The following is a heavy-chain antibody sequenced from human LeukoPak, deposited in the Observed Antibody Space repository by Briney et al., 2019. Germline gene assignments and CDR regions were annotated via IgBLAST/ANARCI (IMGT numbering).Heavy chain of an antibody. CDR3: ARSARYSGSYGAFDI. CDR1: GGTFSSYA. J-gene: IGHJ3*02. D-gene: IGHD1-26*01. V-gene: IGHV1-69*13. CDR2: IIPIFGTA. Sequence: SVKVSCKASGGTFSSYAISWVRQAPGQGLEWMGGIIPIFGTANYAQKFQGRVTITADESTTTAYMELSSLRSEDTAVYYCARSARYSGSYGAFDIWGQGTMVTVSS.